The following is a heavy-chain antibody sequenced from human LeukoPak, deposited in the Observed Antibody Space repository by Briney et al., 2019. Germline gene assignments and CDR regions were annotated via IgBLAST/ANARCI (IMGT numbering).Heavy chain of an antibody. CDR2: INPSGGST. CDR3: ARESGRKAFDP. V-gene: IGHV1-46*02. J-gene: IGHJ5*02. Sequence: GVSVKVSCKTSGYTFNSYYIHWVRQAPGQGLEWMAIINPSGGSTSYAQKFRGRVTLSRDESASTVYMELRSLTSDDTAIYYCARESGRKAFDPWGQGTLVTVSS. CDR1: GYTFNSYY.